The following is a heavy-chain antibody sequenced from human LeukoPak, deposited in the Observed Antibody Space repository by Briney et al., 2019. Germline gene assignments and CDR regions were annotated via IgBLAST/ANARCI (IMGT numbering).Heavy chain of an antibody. J-gene: IGHJ2*01. CDR2: IDHSGST. V-gene: IGHV4-39*07. CDR3: ARKGWGRWLQLPWYFDL. D-gene: IGHD5-24*01. Sequence: SETLSLTCTVSGGSVSSNSYYWGWIRQPPGKGLKWIGEIDHSGSTNYNPSLESRVTISVDTSKNEFSLKLSSVIAADTAVYYCARKGWGRWLQLPWYFDLWGRGTLVTVSS. CDR1: GGSVSSNSYY.